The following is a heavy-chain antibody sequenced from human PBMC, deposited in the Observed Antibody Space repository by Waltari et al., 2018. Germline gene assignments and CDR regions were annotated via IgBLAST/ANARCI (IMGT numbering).Heavy chain of an antibody. D-gene: IGHD2-21*01. J-gene: IGHJ4*02. CDR2: IYPADSDS. CDR1: GHSFSTHY. CDR3: ASGYYSRPIDS. Sequence: VQLVQSGADVTKPGESLTLSCKTSGHSFSTHYIAWVRQVPGKGLEWVGLIYPADSDSTISPSFQGQVSISVDKSTNTTFLQWRSLKASDTAMYYCASGYYSRPIDSWGQGTLVSVSS. V-gene: IGHV5-51*01.